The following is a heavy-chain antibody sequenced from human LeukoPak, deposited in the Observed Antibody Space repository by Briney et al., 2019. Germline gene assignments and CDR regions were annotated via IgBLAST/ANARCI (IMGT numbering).Heavy chain of an antibody. D-gene: IGHD3-22*01. CDR2: IYYSGST. CDR3: ARRTNYYDSSGYSGAFDI. J-gene: IGHJ3*02. CDR1: GGSISSYY. V-gene: IGHV4-59*01. Sequence: PSETLSLTCTVSGGSISSYYWSWIRQPPGKGLEWIGYIYYSGSTNYNPSLKSRVTISVDTSKNQFSLKLSSVTAADTAVYYCARRTNYYDSSGYSGAFDIWGQGTMVTVSS.